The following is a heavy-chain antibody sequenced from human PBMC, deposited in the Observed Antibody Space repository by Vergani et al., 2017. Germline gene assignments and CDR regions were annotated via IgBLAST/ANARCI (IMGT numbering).Heavy chain of an antibody. J-gene: IGHJ4*02. V-gene: IGHV4-61*02. Sequence: QVQLQESGPGLVKPSQTLSLTCTVSGGSISSGSYYWSWIRQPAGKGLEWIGRIYTSRSTNYNPSLKSRVTISVDTSKNKFSLKLSSVTAADTAVYYCAREIWFGELFYFDYWGQGTLVTVSS. D-gene: IGHD3-10*01. CDR2: IYTSRST. CDR1: GGSISSGSYY. CDR3: AREIWFGELFYFDY.